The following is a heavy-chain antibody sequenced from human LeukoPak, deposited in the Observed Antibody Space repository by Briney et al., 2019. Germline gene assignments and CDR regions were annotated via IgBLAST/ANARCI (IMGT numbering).Heavy chain of an antibody. V-gene: IGHV3-49*03. CDR1: GFTFSDYG. Sequence: GGSLRLSCTESGFTFSDYGVNWFRQAPGKGLEWVAFIRSKPYGGTTEYAASVKGRFSISRDDSTSIVYLQMNSLKTEDTALYYCSRTRISGIDGFDIWGQGTMVTVSS. CDR3: SRTRISGIDGFDI. J-gene: IGHJ3*02. CDR2: IRSKPYGGTT. D-gene: IGHD2-15*01.